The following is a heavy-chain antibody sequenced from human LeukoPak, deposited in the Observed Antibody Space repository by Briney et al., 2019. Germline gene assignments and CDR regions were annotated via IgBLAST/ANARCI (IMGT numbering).Heavy chain of an antibody. CDR1: GYTFTSYY. CDR2: INPSGGST. CDR3: ARENLTAKIGVVTSIDY. J-gene: IGHJ4*02. V-gene: IGHV1-46*01. D-gene: IGHD3-3*01. Sequence: GASVKVSCKASGYTFTSYYMHWVRQAPGQGLEWMGIINPSGGSTSYAQKFQGRITMTRDMSTSTVYMELSSLRSEDTAVYYCARENLTAKIGVVTSIDYWGQGTLVTVSS.